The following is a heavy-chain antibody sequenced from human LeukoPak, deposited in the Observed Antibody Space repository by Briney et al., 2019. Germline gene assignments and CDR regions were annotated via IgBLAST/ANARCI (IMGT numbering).Heavy chain of an antibody. D-gene: IGHD2-2*01. CDR3: ARHQGHQFMNSCNVRGSFDS. J-gene: IGHJ2*01. V-gene: IGHV4-59*08. Sequence: PSETLSLTCAVYGASISALYWGWIRQSPGKGLEWIGYTYYSGRPTYNPSLKSRVTISLDTSKYQFSLRVNSVTAADTAIYYCARHQGHQFMNSCNVRGSFDSGGR. CDR1: GASISALY. CDR2: TYYSGRP.